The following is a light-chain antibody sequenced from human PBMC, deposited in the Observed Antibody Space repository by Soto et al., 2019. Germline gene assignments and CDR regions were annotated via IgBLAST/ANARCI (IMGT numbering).Light chain of an antibody. CDR3: QQYSTYPWT. J-gene: IGKJ1*01. Sequence: DIQMTQSPSTLSASAGDRVTITCRASESISGWLAWYQQKPGKAPKLLIYDASTLQSGVPSRVSGSGSGTEFTLTISSLQPDDFATYYCQQYSTYPWTFGQGTKVDIK. V-gene: IGKV1-5*01. CDR2: DAS. CDR1: ESISGW.